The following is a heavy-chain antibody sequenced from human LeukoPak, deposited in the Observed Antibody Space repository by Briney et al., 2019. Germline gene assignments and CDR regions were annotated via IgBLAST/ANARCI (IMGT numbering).Heavy chain of an antibody. Sequence: VASVKVSCKASGYTLTGYYMHWVRQAPGQGPEWMGWINPNSGGTNYAQTFQGRVTMTRDTSISTAYMDLSRLTSDDTAVYYCARDQVNDAFDIWGQGTMVTVSS. CDR1: GYTLTGYY. V-gene: IGHV1-2*02. J-gene: IGHJ3*02. CDR2: INPNSGGT. CDR3: ARDQVNDAFDI.